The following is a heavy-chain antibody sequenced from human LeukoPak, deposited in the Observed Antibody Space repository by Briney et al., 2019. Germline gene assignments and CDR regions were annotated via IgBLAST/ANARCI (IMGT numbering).Heavy chain of an antibody. CDR2: INPNSGGT. D-gene: IGHD4-17*01. J-gene: IGHJ3*02. CDR1: GYTFTGYY. Sequence: ASVKVSCKASGYTFTGYYMHWVRQAPGQGLEWMGWINPNSGGTKYAQKFQGRVTMTRDTSISTAYMELSRLRSDDTAVYYCARSLTVTHDAFDIWGQGTMVTVSS. CDR3: ARSLTVTHDAFDI. V-gene: IGHV1-2*02.